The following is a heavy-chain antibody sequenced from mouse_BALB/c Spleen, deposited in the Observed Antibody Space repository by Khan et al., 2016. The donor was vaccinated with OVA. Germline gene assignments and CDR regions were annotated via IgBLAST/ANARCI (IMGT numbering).Heavy chain of an antibody. Sequence: EVQLQESGPGLVKPSQSLSLTCTVTGYSITSDYAWNWIRQFPGNKLEWMGYISSTGSTSYNPSLKGRISIPRDTSRNQFFLHLNSVTSEDTATYYCARSLYYSDTYALDYWGQGTSVTVSS. J-gene: IGHJ4*01. CDR3: ARSLYYSDTYALDY. D-gene: IGHD2-13*01. CDR2: ISSTGST. V-gene: IGHV3-2*02. CDR1: GYSITSDYA.